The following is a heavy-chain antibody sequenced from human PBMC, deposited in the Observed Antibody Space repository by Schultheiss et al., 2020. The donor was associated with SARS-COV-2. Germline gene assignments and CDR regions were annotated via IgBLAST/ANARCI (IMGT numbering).Heavy chain of an antibody. Sequence: GSLRLSCAVYGGSFSGYYWSWIRQPPGKGLEWIGEINHSGSTNYNPSLKSRVTISVDTSKNQFSLKLTSVTAADTAVYYCARSSGYGDPLVDYWGQGTLVTVSS. V-gene: IGHV4-34*01. CDR3: ARSSGYGDPLVDY. J-gene: IGHJ4*02. CDR1: GGSFSGYY. D-gene: IGHD4-17*01. CDR2: INHSGST.